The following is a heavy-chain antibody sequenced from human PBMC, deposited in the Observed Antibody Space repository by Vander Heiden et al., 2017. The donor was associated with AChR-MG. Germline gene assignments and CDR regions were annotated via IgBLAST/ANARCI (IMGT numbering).Heavy chain of an antibody. Sequence: EVQLVESGGGLVQPGRSLRLSCAASGFTFDDYAMHWVRQAPGKGLEWVSGISLNSGSIGYADSVKGRFTISRDNAKNSLYLQMNSLRAVDTALYYCAKGRGGYSYGVDYWGQGTLVSVSS. CDR3: AKGRGGYSYGVDY. V-gene: IGHV3-9*01. J-gene: IGHJ4*02. CDR1: GFTFDDYA. CDR2: ISLNSGSI. D-gene: IGHD5-18*01.